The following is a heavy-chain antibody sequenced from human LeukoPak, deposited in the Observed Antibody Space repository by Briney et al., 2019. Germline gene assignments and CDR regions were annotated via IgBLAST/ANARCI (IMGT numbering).Heavy chain of an antibody. Sequence: ASVKVSCKTFGYSFTSFYIHWVRQAPGQGLEWMGMVNPSGGSTISAQKFQDRVNMTTDTSTRTVYMEMTGLTSDDTGIYYCARDGFWGQGTQVTVSS. CDR1: GYSFTSFY. D-gene: IGHD3-3*01. CDR3: ARDGF. J-gene: IGHJ4*02. CDR2: VNPSGGST. V-gene: IGHV1-46*01.